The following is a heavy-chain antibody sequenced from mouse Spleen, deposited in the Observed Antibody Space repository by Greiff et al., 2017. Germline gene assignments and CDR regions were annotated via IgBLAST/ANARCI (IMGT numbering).Heavy chain of an antibody. CDR3: ATPYYYGSSLDY. J-gene: IGHJ2*01. CDR1: GYTFTSYT. D-gene: IGHD1-1*01. Sequence: QVQLQQSGAELARPGASVKMSCKASGYTFTSYTMHWVKQRPGQGLEWIGYINPSSGYTKYNQKFKDKATLTADKSSSTAYMQLSSLTSEDSAVYYCATPYYYGSSLDYWGQGTTLTVSS. V-gene: IGHV1-4*01. CDR2: INPSSGYT.